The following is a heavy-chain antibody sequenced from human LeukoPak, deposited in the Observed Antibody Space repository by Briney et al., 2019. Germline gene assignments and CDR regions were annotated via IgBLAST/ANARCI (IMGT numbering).Heavy chain of an antibody. D-gene: IGHD6-13*01. V-gene: IGHV3-48*03. CDR1: GFTFSSYE. CDR2: ISGSGSTK. Sequence: GGSLRLSCAASGFTFSSYEMNWVRQAPGKGLEWVSYISGSGSTKYYADSVKGRFTISRDNAKNSLYLQMNSLRAEDTAVYYCARKGSSWYYFHYWGQGTLVTVSS. CDR3: ARKGSSWYYFHY. J-gene: IGHJ4*02.